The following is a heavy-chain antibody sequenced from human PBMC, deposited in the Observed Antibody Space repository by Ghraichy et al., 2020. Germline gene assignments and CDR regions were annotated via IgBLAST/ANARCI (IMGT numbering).Heavy chain of an antibody. CDR2: FYYNGST. V-gene: IGHV4-39*01. D-gene: IGHD3-22*01. CDR1: GGSINNRDYF. CDR3: ARQLYYYDSRGGGGAFDV. J-gene: IGHJ3*01. Sequence: SETLSLTCTVSGGSINNRDYFWGWVRQPPGKGLEWIGTFYYNGSTYYNSSLESRVTISLDKSKNQFSLKLISVTAADTSVYYCARQLYYYDSRGGGGAFDVWGQGTMVTVSS.